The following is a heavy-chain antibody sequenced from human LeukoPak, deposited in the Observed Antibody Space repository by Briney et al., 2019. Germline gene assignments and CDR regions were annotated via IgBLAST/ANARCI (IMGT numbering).Heavy chain of an antibody. CDR1: GFTFSSYW. Sequence: PGGSLRLSCAASGFTFSSYWMHWVRQAPGKGLVWASRINSDGSTTNYADSVKGRFTISRDNAENTLYLQMNSLGVEDTAVYYCARRVSATRWFDPWGQGTLVTVSS. CDR3: ARRVSATRWFDP. V-gene: IGHV3-74*01. J-gene: IGHJ5*02. D-gene: IGHD2-15*01. CDR2: INSDGSTT.